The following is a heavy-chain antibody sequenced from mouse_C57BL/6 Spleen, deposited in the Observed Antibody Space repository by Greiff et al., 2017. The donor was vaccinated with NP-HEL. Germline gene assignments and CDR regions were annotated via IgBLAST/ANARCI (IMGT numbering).Heavy chain of an antibody. CDR3: ARSWDERYFDV. CDR2: IYPSDSET. V-gene: IGHV1-61*01. CDR1: GYTFTSYW. D-gene: IGHD4-1*01. J-gene: IGHJ1*03. Sequence: QVQLQQPGAELVRPGSSVKLSCKASGYTFTSYWMDWVKQRPGQGLEWIGNIYPSDSETHYNQKFKDKATLTVDKSSSTAYMQLSSLTSEDSAVYYCARSWDERYFDVWGTGTTVTVSS.